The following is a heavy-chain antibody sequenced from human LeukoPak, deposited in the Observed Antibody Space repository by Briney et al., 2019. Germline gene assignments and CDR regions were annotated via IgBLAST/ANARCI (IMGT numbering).Heavy chain of an antibody. CDR2: ISGSGGST. V-gene: IGHV3-23*01. J-gene: IGHJ3*02. CDR3: AKDRGPYFTAPTDI. Sequence: PGGSLRLSCAASGFTFSSYAMSWVRQAPGKGLEWVSAISGSGGSTYHAGSVKGRFTISSDNYKNTLYLQMNSLRAEDTAVYYCAKDRGPYFTAPTDIWGQGTMVTVSS. CDR1: GFTFSSYA. D-gene: IGHD3-9*01.